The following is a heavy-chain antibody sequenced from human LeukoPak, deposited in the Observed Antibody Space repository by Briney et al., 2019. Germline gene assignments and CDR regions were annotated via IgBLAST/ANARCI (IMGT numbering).Heavy chain of an antibody. J-gene: IGHJ6*02. CDR3: ARHWANTGMDV. V-gene: IGHV5-51*01. Sequence: KPGGSLRLSCKGSGYTFTTYWIAWVRQLPGKGLEWMGIIYPGDYDTRYSPSFQGQVTISADKSISTAYLQWSSLKASDTAMYYCARHWANTGMDVWGQGTTVTVS. CDR1: GYTFTTYW. D-gene: IGHD2-8*01. CDR2: IYPGDYDT.